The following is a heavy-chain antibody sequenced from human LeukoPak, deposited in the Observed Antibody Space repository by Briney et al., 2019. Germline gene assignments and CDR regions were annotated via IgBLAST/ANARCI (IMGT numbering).Heavy chain of an antibody. CDR2: MNPNIGNT. J-gene: IGHJ3*02. D-gene: IGHD3-22*01. Sequence: ASVKVSCKASGYTFTSYDINWVRQATGQGLEWMGWMNPNIGNTGYAQKFQGRVTMTRNTSISTAYMELSSLRSEDTAVYYCERAYYYDSRGAFDIWGQGTMVTVSS. V-gene: IGHV1-8*01. CDR3: ERAYYYDSRGAFDI. CDR1: GYTFTSYD.